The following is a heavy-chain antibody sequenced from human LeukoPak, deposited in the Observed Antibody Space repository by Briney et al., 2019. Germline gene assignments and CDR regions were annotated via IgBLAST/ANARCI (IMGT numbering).Heavy chain of an antibody. CDR3: ARRYCSGGTCYLDY. CDR1: GFTFSSFW. D-gene: IGHD2-15*01. J-gene: IGHJ4*02. V-gene: IGHV3-74*01. Sequence: GGSLRFSCAASGFTFSSFWMPWVRPAPGQGLVWVSRNSDETYTSSADSVKGRFTISRDNAKNTLYLQMNSLRAEDTAVYYCARRYCSGGTCYLDYWGQGTLVTVSS. CDR2: NSDETYT.